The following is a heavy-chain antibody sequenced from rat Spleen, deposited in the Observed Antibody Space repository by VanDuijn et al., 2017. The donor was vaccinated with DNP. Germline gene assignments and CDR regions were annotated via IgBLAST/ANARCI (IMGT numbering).Heavy chain of an antibody. D-gene: IGHD1-12*02. CDR3: ASYYYDGYYAMDA. V-gene: IGHV5S13*01. Sequence: EVQLMESGGDLVQPGRSLKLSCAASGFTFSDYNMAWTRQVPGKGLEWVASITSSGGDSYYPDSVKGRFTISRDNAKNTQYLQMDSLRSEDTATYYCASYYYDGYYAMDAWGQGTSVTVSS. J-gene: IGHJ4*01. CDR2: ITSSGGDS. CDR1: GFTFSDYN.